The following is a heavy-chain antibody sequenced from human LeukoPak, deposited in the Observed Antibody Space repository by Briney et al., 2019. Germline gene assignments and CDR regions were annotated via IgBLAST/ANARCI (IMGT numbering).Heavy chain of an antibody. D-gene: IGHD2-8*01. V-gene: IGHV4-4*07. CDR3: ARVVWYGYFDY. Sequence: PSGTLSLTCSVSGDSSSSYYWSWIRQPAGKGLEWIGRIYTSGSTNYNPSLKSRVTMSVDTSKNQFSLKLSSVTAADTAVYYCARVVWYGYFDYWGQGTLVTVSS. CDR2: IYTSGST. CDR1: GDSSSSYY. J-gene: IGHJ4*02.